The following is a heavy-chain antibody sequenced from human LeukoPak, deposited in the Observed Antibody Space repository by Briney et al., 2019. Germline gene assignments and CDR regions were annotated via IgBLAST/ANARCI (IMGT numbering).Heavy chain of an antibody. Sequence: ASVKVSCKASGYTSTSYYMHWVRQAPGQGLEWMGIINPSGGSTSYAQKFQGRVTMTRDTSTSTVYMELSSLRSEDTAVYYCARGWRAARIAVAGIPHDAFDIWGQGTMVTVSS. CDR2: INPSGGST. CDR1: GYTSTSYY. J-gene: IGHJ3*02. V-gene: IGHV1-46*01. D-gene: IGHD6-19*01. CDR3: ARGWRAARIAVAGIPHDAFDI.